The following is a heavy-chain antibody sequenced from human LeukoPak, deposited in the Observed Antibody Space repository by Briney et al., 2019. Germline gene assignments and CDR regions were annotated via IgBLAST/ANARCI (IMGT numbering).Heavy chain of an antibody. V-gene: IGHV4-39*01. D-gene: IGHD2-2*01. CDR2: INYSGST. CDR1: GGSISSSSNY. CDR3: ARPRGGDIVVVPAAIPDDAFDI. Sequence: PETLSLTCTVSGGSISSSSNYWGCIRQPPGKGLEWTMSINYSGSTYYNPSLRGRVTISVDASKNQSPHKLSSATAADTAVYNCARPRGGDIVVVPAAIPDDAFDIWGQGTMVTVSS. J-gene: IGHJ3*02.